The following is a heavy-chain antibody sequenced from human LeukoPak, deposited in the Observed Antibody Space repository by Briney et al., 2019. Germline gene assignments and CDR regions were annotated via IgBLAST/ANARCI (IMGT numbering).Heavy chain of an antibody. Sequence: GSLRLSCASSGFTFSSYGMHWVRQAPGKGLEWVAFIRYDGSNKYYADSVKGRFTISRDNSKNTLYLQMNSLRAEDTAVYYCAKDPTLRSWYTGDAFDIWGQGTMVTVSS. CDR3: AKDPTLRSWYTGDAFDI. D-gene: IGHD6-13*01. V-gene: IGHV3-30*02. CDR2: IRYDGSNK. J-gene: IGHJ3*02. CDR1: GFTFSSYG.